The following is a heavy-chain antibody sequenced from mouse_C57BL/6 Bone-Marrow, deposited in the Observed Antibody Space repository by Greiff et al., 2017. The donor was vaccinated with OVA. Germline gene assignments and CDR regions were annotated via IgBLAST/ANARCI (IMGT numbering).Heavy chain of an antibody. V-gene: IGHV1-53*01. Sequence: QVQLQQSGTELVKPGASVKLSCKASGYTFTSYWMHWVKQRPGQGLEWIGNINPSNGGTNYNEKFKSKATLTVDKSSSTAYMQLSSLTSEDSAVYYCARWLLRDYAMDYWGQGTSVTVSS. D-gene: IGHD2-3*01. CDR2: INPSNGGT. CDR1: GYTFTSYW. J-gene: IGHJ4*01. CDR3: ARWLLRDYAMDY.